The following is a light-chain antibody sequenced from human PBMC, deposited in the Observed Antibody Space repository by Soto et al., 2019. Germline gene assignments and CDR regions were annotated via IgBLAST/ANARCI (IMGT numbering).Light chain of an antibody. Sequence: DIQMTQSPSTLSASVGDRVTITCRASQSISSWLAWYQQKPGKAPKLLIYDASSLESGVPSRFSGSGSGTEFTIPISSLQPDDFATYYCQQYNSYPWTFGQGTKVEIK. J-gene: IGKJ1*01. CDR3: QQYNSYPWT. CDR2: DAS. V-gene: IGKV1-5*01. CDR1: QSISSW.